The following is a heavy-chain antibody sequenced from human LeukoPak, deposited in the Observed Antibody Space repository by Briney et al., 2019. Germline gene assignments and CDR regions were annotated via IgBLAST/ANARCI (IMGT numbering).Heavy chain of an antibody. D-gene: IGHD2-21*02. CDR2: IYYSGTF. CDR3: GREVVTIRWKALDY. CDR1: GGSISSGGHY. V-gene: IGHV4-31*03. J-gene: IGHJ4*02. Sequence: SQTLSLTCTVSGGSISSGGHYWSWIRQLPGKGLEWIGYIYYSGTFYYNPSLKSRVTMSADTSKNQFSLELISVTAADTAVYYCGREVVTIRWKALDYWGQGTLVTVSS.